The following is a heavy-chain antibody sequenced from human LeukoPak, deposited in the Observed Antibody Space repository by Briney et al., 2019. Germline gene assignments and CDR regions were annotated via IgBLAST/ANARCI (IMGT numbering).Heavy chain of an antibody. Sequence: ASVKVSCKASGYTFTSYYMHWVRQAPGQGLEWMGIINPSGGSTSYAQKFQGRVTVTRDTSTSTVYMELSSLRSEDTAVYYCARESPVHSSSWYRSYYYGMDVWGQGTTVTVSS. CDR2: INPSGGST. CDR3: ARESPVHSSSWYRSYYYGMDV. CDR1: GYTFTSYY. D-gene: IGHD6-13*01. J-gene: IGHJ6*02. V-gene: IGHV1-46*01.